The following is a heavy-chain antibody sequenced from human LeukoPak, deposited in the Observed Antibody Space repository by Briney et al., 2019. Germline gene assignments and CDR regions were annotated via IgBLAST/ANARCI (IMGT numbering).Heavy chain of an antibody. CDR1: GFTSTSSA. V-gene: IGHV1-58*01. Sequence: APVKVSCKASGFTSTSSAVQWVRHARRQRLEWIGWIVVGSGNTNYAQKFQERVTITRDMSTSTAYMELSSLRSEDTAVYYCAADLRGMGYFDYWGQGTLVTVSS. D-gene: IGHD3-16*01. J-gene: IGHJ4*02. CDR2: IVVGSGNT. CDR3: AADLRGMGYFDY.